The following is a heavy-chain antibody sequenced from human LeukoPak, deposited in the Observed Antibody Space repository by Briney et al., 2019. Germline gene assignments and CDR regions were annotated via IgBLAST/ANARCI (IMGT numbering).Heavy chain of an antibody. J-gene: IGHJ4*02. CDR3: VKEGGSATIRYYFDY. V-gene: IGHV3-64D*06. CDR1: GFTFSSYA. Sequence: GGSLRLSCSASGFTFSSYAMHWVRQAPGKGLEYVSAISSNGGSTYYADSVKGRFTISRDNSKNTLYLQMSSLRAEDTAVYCCVKEGGSATIRYYFDYWSQGTLVTVSS. CDR2: ISSNGGST. D-gene: IGHD5-12*01.